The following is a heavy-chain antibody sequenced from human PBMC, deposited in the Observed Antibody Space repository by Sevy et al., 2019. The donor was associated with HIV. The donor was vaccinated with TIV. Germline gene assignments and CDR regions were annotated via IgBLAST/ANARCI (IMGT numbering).Heavy chain of an antibody. V-gene: IGHV4-31*03. CDR2: IYYSGNT. CDR1: GGSISSGGYF. J-gene: IGHJ3*02. CDR3: AGDRDNWKVDAFHT. D-gene: IGHD1-20*01. Sequence: TLSLTCTVSGGSISSGGYFWSWIRQHPGKGLEWIGCIYYSGNTYYNPSLKSRVTISVGTSKNQLSLKLSSVTAAETAVYFCAGDRDNWKVDAFHTWGQGTMVTVSS.